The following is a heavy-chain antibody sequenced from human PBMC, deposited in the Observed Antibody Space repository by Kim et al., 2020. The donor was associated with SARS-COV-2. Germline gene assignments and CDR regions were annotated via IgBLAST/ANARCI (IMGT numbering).Heavy chain of an antibody. CDR3: AKDNYDSSGYYTYYFDY. Sequence: VKGRFTISRDNSKNTLYLQMNSLRAEDTAVYYCAKDNYDSSGYYTYYFDYWGQGTLVTVSS. V-gene: IGHV3-30*02. J-gene: IGHJ4*02. D-gene: IGHD3-22*01.